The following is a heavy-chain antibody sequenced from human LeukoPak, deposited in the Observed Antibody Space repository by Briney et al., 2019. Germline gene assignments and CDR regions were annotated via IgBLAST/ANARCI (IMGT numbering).Heavy chain of an antibody. CDR1: GYTFTSYG. CDR3: ARGPLAVAGSPLFY. V-gene: IGHV1-18*01. CDR2: ISANNGNT. J-gene: IGHJ4*02. Sequence: ASVKVSCKASGYTFTSYGITWVRQAPGQGLEWMGWISANNGNTNYAQKFQGRVTMTTDTSTSTAYMELRSLRSDDAAVYYCARGPLAVAGSPLFYWGQGTLVTVSS. D-gene: IGHD6-19*01.